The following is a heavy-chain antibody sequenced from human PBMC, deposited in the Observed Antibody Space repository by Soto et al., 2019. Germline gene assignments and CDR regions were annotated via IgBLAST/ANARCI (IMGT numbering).Heavy chain of an antibody. Sequence: WETLSLTCTVSNGSISGAIYYWGWIRQPPGKGLEWIGSIYHSGSTYYNPSLQGRVTISVDTSKNQFSLKLSSVTAADTAVYFCAGRSSLASVQVYFGEISNYNWYDPWGQGTLVTVSS. CDR3: AGRSSLASVQVYFGEISNYNWYDP. J-gene: IGHJ5*02. CDR2: IYHSGST. V-gene: IGHV4-39*01. CDR1: NGSISGAIYY. D-gene: IGHD3-10*01.